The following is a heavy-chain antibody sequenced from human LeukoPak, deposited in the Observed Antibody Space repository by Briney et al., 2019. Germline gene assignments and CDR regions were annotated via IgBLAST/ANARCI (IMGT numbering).Heavy chain of an antibody. CDR2: IIPIFGTA. D-gene: IGHD4-17*01. V-gene: IGHV1-69*06. Sequence: SVKVSCKASGGTFSSYAISWVRQAPGQGLECMGGIIPIFGTANYAQKFQGRVTITADKSTSTAYMELSSLRSEDTAVYYCARDPTDYGDYYFAYWGQGTLVTVSS. CDR1: GGTFSSYA. J-gene: IGHJ4*02. CDR3: ARDPTDYGDYYFAY.